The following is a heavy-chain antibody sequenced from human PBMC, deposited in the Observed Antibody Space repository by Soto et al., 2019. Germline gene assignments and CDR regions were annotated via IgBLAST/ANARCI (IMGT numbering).Heavy chain of an antibody. J-gene: IGHJ6*02. CDR3: AREKRGGRTGTTSYYYCYGMDV. V-gene: IGHV1-18*01. CDR2: ISAYNGNT. D-gene: IGHD1-7*01. CDR1: GYTFTSYG. Sequence: QVQLVQSGAEVKKPGASVKVSCTASGYTFTSYGISWVRQAPGQGLEWMGWISAYNGNTNYAQKLQGRVTMTKDTSKSTAYIELRSLRSDDTAVYYCAREKRGGRTGTTSYYYCYGMDVWGQGTTVTVCS.